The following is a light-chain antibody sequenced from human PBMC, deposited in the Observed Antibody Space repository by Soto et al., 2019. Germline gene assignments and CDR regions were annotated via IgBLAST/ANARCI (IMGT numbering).Light chain of an antibody. Sequence: QSALAQPPSVSGAPGQRVTISCTGSNSNIGAGYDVHWYQQRPGTAPKLLIYGNSNRPSGVPDRFSGSKSGTSASLTITGLQAADEADYYCPSYGDSISGYVFGTGPKVTVL. V-gene: IGLV1-40*01. CDR3: PSYGDSISGYV. J-gene: IGLJ1*01. CDR2: GNS. CDR1: NSNIGAGYD.